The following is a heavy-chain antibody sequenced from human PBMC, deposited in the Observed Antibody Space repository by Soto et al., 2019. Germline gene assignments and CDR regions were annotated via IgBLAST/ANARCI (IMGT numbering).Heavy chain of an antibody. CDR3: ARGEDYDFWSGYFGVLGY. Sequence: PGGSLRLSCAASGFTFRNYGMNWVRQAPGKGLEWVSYIGIGSSTTYYADSVKGRFTISRDNAKNSLYLQMNSLRAEDTAVYYCARGEDYDFWSGYFGVLGYWGQGTLVTVSS. D-gene: IGHD3-3*01. V-gene: IGHV3-48*01. CDR1: GFTFRNYG. J-gene: IGHJ4*02. CDR2: IGIGSSTT.